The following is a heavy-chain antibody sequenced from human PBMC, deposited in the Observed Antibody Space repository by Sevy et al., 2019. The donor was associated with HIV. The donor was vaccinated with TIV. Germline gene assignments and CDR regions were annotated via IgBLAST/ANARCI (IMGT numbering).Heavy chain of an antibody. CDR2: IWYDGSNK. Sequence: GGSLRLSCAASGFTFSSYGMHWVRQAPGKGLEWVAVIWYDGSNKYYTDSVKGRFTISRDNSKKTLYLQMNSLRAEDTAVYYCAMNYYDSSGSSFFFDYWGQGTLVTVSS. CDR1: GFTFSSYG. J-gene: IGHJ4*02. CDR3: AMNYYDSSGSSFFFDY. V-gene: IGHV3-33*01. D-gene: IGHD3-22*01.